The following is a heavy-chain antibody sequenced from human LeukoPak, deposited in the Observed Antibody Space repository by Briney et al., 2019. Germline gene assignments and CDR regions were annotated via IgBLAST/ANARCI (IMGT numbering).Heavy chain of an antibody. CDR3: ARDAY. V-gene: IGHV4-59*11. J-gene: IGHJ4*01. CDR1: GVSIGSHY. CDR2: VYNSGTT. Sequence: PSETLSLTCTVSGVSIGSHYWSWIRQSPGKGLESIGCVYNSGTTVYNPSLTGRVTISVDTSKNQYSLNLRSVTAADAAVYYCARDAYWGQESWSPSPQ.